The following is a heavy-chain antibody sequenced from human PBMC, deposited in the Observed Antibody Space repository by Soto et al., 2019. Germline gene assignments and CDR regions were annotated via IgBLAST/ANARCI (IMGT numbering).Heavy chain of an antibody. J-gene: IGHJ4*02. V-gene: IGHV1-69*13. CDR3: ARAHCSSTSRTWYFDY. CDR2: IIPIFGTA. CDR1: GGTFSSYA. D-gene: IGHD2-2*01. Sequence: SLKVSCKASGGTFSSYAISWVRQAPGQGLEWMGGIIPIFGTANYAQKFQGRVTITADESTSTAYMELSSLRSEDTAVYYCARAHCSSTSRTWYFDYWGQGTVVTVSS.